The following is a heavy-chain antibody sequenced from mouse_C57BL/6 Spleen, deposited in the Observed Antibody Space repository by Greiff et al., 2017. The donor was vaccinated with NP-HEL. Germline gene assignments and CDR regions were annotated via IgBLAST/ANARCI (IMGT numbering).Heavy chain of an antibody. D-gene: IGHD1-1*01. Sequence: EVKLMESGGGLVKPGGSLKLSCAASGFTFSDYGMHWVRQAPEKGLEWVAYISSGSSTIYYADTVKGRFTISRDNAKNTLFLQMTSLRSEDTAMYYCARGSGSSFFAYWGQGTLVTVSA. CDR2: ISSGSSTI. CDR1: GFTFSDYG. V-gene: IGHV5-17*01. J-gene: IGHJ3*01. CDR3: ARGSGSSFFAY.